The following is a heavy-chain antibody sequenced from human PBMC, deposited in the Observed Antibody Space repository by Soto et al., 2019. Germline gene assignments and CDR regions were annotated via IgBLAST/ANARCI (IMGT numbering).Heavy chain of an antibody. Sequence: SETLSLTCTVSGGSISSYYWSWIRQPPGKGLERIGYIYYSGSTNYNPSLKSRVTISVDTSKNQFSLKLSSVTAADTAVYYCARVVSLYVTMVRGRNHWFDPWGQGTLVTVSS. D-gene: IGHD3-10*01. CDR1: GGSISSYY. J-gene: IGHJ5*02. CDR3: ARVVSLYVTMVRGRNHWFDP. CDR2: IYYSGST. V-gene: IGHV4-59*08.